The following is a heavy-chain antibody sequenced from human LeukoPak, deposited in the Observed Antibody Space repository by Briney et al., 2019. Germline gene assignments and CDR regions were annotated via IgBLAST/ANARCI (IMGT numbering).Heavy chain of an antibody. CDR2: IYYSGST. D-gene: IGHD2-21*02. V-gene: IGHV4-30-4*08. Sequence: SETLSLTCTVSGGSISSGVYYWSWIRQPPGKGLEWIGYIYYSGSTYYNPSLKSRVTISVDTSKNQFSLKLSSVTAADTAVYYCARERKRTAHIWGQGTMVTVSS. J-gene: IGHJ3*02. CDR1: GGSISSGVYY. CDR3: ARERKRTAHI.